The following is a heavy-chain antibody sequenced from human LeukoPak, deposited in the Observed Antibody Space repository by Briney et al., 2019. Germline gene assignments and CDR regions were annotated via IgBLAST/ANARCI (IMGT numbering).Heavy chain of an antibody. Sequence: ASVKVSCKASGGTFSSYAISWVRQAPGQGLEWMGGIIPIFGTANYAQKFQGRVTITTDESTSTAYMELSRLRSDDTAVYYCARVMGDYGDSFDYWGQGTLVTVSS. CDR2: IIPIFGTA. V-gene: IGHV1-69*05. CDR1: GGTFSSYA. J-gene: IGHJ4*02. D-gene: IGHD4-17*01. CDR3: ARVMGDYGDSFDY.